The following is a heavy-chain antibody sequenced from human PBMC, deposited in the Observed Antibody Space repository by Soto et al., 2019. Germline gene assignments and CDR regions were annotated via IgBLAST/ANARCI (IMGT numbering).Heavy chain of an antibody. V-gene: IGHV1-18*01. D-gene: IGHD3-16*01. CDR1: GYTFTSYG. CDR3: ASHPHPITFGGVTRDY. Sequence: QVQLVQSGAEVKKPGASVKVSCKASGYTFTSYGISWVRQAPGQGLEWMGWISAYNGNTIYAQKPQGRVTMTTDTSTSTAYMELRSLRSDDTAVYYCASHPHPITFGGVTRDYWGQGTLVTVSS. CDR2: ISAYNGNT. J-gene: IGHJ4*02.